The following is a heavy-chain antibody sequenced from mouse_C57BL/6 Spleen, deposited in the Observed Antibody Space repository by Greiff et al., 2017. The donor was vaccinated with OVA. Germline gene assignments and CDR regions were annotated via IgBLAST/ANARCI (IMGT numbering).Heavy chain of an antibody. CDR3: ARIYDGYYPYYFDY. D-gene: IGHD2-3*01. Sequence: QVQLKQSGAELVRPGTSVKMSCKASGYTFTNYWIGWAKQRPGHGLEWIGDIYPGGGYTNYNEKFKGKATLTADKSSSTAYMQFSSLTSEDSAIYYCARIYDGYYPYYFDYWGQGTTLTVSS. J-gene: IGHJ2*01. V-gene: IGHV1-63*01. CDR1: GYTFTNYW. CDR2: IYPGGGYT.